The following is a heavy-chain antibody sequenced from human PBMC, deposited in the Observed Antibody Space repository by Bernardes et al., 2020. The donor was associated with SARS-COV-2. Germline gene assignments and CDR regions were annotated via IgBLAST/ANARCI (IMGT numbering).Heavy chain of an antibody. CDR1: GGSISSYY. CDR2: IYYSGST. V-gene: IGHV4-59*01. Sequence: SETLSLTCTVSGGSISSYYWSWIRQPPGKGLEWIGYIYYSGSTNYNPSLKSRVTISVDTSKNQFSLKLSSVTAADTAVYYCARGDFWSGYLDGGWFDPWGQGTLVTVSS. CDR3: ARGDFWSGYLDGGWFDP. D-gene: IGHD3-3*01. J-gene: IGHJ5*02.